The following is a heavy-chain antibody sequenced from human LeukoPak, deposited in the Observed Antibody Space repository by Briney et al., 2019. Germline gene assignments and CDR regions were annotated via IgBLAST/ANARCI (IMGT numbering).Heavy chain of an antibody. Sequence: SETLSLTCTVSGGSIRSSYYYWGWIRQPPGKGLEWIGSIYDSGSTYYNPPLKSRVTISVDTSKNQFSLKLSSVTAADTAVYYCASGYGDYWGQGTLVTVSS. D-gene: IGHD5-12*01. CDR3: ASGYGDY. CDR2: IYDSGST. V-gene: IGHV4-39*07. J-gene: IGHJ4*02. CDR1: GGSIRSSYYY.